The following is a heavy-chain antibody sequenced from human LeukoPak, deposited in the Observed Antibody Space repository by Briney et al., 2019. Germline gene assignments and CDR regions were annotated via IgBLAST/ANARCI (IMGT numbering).Heavy chain of an antibody. Sequence: GESLKISCKASGYIFTNYWIGWVRQMPGKGLEWMGIIYPRDSDTRYSPSFQGQVTVSADKSISTAYLQWNTLEASDTAMYYCARRQYSGYDFDFWGQGALVTVSS. CDR2: IYPRDSDT. D-gene: IGHD5-12*01. J-gene: IGHJ4*02. CDR3: ARRQYSGYDFDF. CDR1: GYIFTNYW. V-gene: IGHV5-51*01.